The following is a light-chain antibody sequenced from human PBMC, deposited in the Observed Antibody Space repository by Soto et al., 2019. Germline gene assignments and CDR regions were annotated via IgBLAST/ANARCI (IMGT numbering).Light chain of an antibody. CDR3: QQFNSFPLT. CDR1: QSISSG. V-gene: IGKV3-15*01. J-gene: IGKJ4*01. CDR2: GAS. Sequence: EIVMTQSPATLSVSPGERATLSCRASQSISSGLAWYQQKPGQAPRLLIYGASTRATDIPARFSGSGSGTEFTLTISGLQSEDFATYYCQQFNSFPLTFGGGTKVEIK.